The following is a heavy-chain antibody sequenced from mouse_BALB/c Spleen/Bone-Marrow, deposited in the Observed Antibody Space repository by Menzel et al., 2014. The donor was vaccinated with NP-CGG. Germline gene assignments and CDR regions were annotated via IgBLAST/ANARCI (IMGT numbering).Heavy chain of an antibody. V-gene: IGHV5-6-4*01. CDR3: TREDYGYTFAY. CDR1: GFTFSSYT. D-gene: IGHD1-2*01. J-gene: IGHJ3*01. CDR2: ISSGGSYT. Sequence: EVNVVESGGGLVKPGGSLKLSCAASGFTFSSYTMSWVRQTPEERLEWVATISSGGSYTYYPDSVKGRFTISRDNAKNTLYLQMSSLKSEDTAMYYCTREDYGYTFAYWGQGTLVTVSA.